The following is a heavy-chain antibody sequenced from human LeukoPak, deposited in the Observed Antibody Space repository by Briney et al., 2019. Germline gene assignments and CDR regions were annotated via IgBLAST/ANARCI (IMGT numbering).Heavy chain of an antibody. CDR3: ARCGYYYDSSDSLNWFDS. CDR2: ITASSGFT. CDR1: GFIFSDYY. V-gene: IGHV3-11*06. D-gene: IGHD3-22*01. J-gene: IGHJ5*01. Sequence: GGSLRLSCTASGFIFSDYYMSWIRQAPGKGLEWVSYITASSGFTNYADSVKGRFTISRDNVKNTLFLQMNSLRAEDTAVYFCARCGYYYDSSDSLNWFDSWGQGTLATVSS.